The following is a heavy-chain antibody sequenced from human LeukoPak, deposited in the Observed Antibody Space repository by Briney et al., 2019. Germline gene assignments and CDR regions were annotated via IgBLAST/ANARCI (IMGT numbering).Heavy chain of an antibody. CDR3: TRAGVSGYYYGSVSWYNWFDL. J-gene: IGHJ5*02. CDR1: GFTFSSNA. D-gene: IGHD3-10*01. V-gene: IGHV3-30*01. CDR2: ISYDGSNK. Sequence: SLSLTCAVSGFTFSSNAWHWIRQAPGKGPEWVAVISYDGSNKYYADSVNGRFTITRDNYKSTLYLQMNSLRAEDTAVYYCTRAGVSGYYYGSVSWYNWFDLWGQGTLVTVSS.